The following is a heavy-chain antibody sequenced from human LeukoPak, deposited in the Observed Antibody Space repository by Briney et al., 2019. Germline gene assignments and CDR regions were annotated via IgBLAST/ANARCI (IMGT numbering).Heavy chain of an antibody. D-gene: IGHD2-15*01. CDR2: ISSSCSPT. CDR3: ASRDCSGGTCYDYYYYMDV. Sequence: PGGSLRLSCAASGSTFSSYEMNWVRQAPGKGLEWVSYISSSCSPTYYADSVKGRFTISRDNAKNSLYLQMNSLRAEDTAVYYCASRDCSGGTCYDYYYYMDVWGKGTTVTVSS. V-gene: IGHV3-48*03. CDR1: GSTFSSYE. J-gene: IGHJ6*03.